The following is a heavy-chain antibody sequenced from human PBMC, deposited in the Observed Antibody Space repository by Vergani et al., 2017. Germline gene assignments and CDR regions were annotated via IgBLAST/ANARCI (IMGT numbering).Heavy chain of an antibody. J-gene: IGHJ6*03. V-gene: IGHV3-21*01. Sequence: EVQLLESGGGLVQPGGSLRLSCAASGFTFSSYAMSWVRQAPGKGLEWVSAISSISSYIYYSDSVKGRFTISRDNGKDSVYLQLNNLRAADTAVYFCVRVSRHMDVWGRGTTVTVSS. CDR3: VRVSRHMDV. CDR1: GFTFSSYA. CDR2: ISSISSYI.